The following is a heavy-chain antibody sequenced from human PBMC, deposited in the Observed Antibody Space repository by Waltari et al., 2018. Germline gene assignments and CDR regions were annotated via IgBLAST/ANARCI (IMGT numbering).Heavy chain of an antibody. V-gene: IGHV4-30-4*08. J-gene: IGHJ3*02. D-gene: IGHD3-16*01. CDR1: GYSNSTGSYF. CDR3: ARERGSGPNAERDAFNI. CDR2: IYYIGSS. Sequence: QVQLQESGPGLVKPSQTLSLTCTVSGYSNSTGSYFWGWIRQSPGKGLGWLGYIYYIGSSYNNPSLKSRLTISVDTSMNQISLRLTSVTAADTAVYYCARERGSGPNAERDAFNIWGRGTVVTVSS.